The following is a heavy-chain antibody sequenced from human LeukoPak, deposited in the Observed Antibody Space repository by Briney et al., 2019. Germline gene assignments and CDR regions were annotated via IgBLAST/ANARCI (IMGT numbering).Heavy chain of an antibody. Sequence: PSQTLSLTCTVSGGSISSGGYYWGWIRQPPGKGPEWIGSIYYSGSTYYDPSLKSRVTISVDTSKNQLSLRLSSVTAADTAVYYCARLNPSGSYVDYWGQGTLVTVSS. D-gene: IGHD1-26*01. CDR3: ARLNPSGSYVDY. CDR1: GGSISSGGYY. V-gene: IGHV4-39*01. J-gene: IGHJ4*02. CDR2: IYYSGST.